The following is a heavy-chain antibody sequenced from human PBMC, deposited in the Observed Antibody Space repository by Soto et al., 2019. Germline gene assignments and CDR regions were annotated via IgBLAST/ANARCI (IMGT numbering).Heavy chain of an antibody. CDR2: IFYTGTT. J-gene: IGHJ4*02. V-gene: IGHV4-39*02. Sequence: SETLSLTCSVSGGSISYNSYDWGWIRQPPGKGLEWIGVIFYTGTTYYSPSLKDRVTMSMDTSKNAFSVNLTSVTAADTAVYFCARLVVVAPVANVWGQGTLVTVSS. D-gene: IGHD2-2*01. CDR1: GGSISYNSYD. CDR3: ARLVVVAPVANV.